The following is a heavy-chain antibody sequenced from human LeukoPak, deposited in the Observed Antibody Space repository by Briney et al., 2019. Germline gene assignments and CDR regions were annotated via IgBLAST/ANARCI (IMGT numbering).Heavy chain of an antibody. V-gene: IGHV1-18*01. CDR2: ISAYNGNT. Sequence: ASVKVSCKASGYTFTTYGITWVRQAPGQGLEWMGWISAYNGNTNYAQKLQGRVTMTTDTSTSTAYMELRSLGSDDTAVCYCARALVDGYKELGYWGQGTLVTVSS. CDR3: ARALVDGYKELGY. CDR1: GYTFTTYG. D-gene: IGHD5-24*01. J-gene: IGHJ4*02.